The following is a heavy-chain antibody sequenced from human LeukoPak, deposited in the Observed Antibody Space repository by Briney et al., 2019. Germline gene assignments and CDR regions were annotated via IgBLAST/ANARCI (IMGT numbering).Heavy chain of an antibody. D-gene: IGHD1-1*01. Sequence: PGGSLRLSCAASGVSVTRNYVSWVRQAPGKGLEWVSLMYSGGGTSYADSVKGRFTISRDTSKNTLYLQMSSLRAEDTALYYCARYDNGKDYFDYWGQGTLVTVSS. V-gene: IGHV3-53*01. CDR3: ARYDNGKDYFDY. CDR1: GVSVTRNY. J-gene: IGHJ4*02. CDR2: MYSGGGT.